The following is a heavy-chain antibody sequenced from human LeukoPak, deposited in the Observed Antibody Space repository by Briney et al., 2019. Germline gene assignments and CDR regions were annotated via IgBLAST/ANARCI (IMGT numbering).Heavy chain of an antibody. J-gene: IGHJ6*02. CDR3: ARDGGSPVLRYFDWLPNYYYYGMDV. D-gene: IGHD3-9*01. CDR2: ISYDGSNK. V-gene: IGHV3-30*03. Sequence: GGSLRLSCAASGFTFSSYGMHWVRQAPGKGLEWVAVISYDGSNKYYADSVKGRFTISRDNSKNTLYLQMNSLRAEDTAVYYCARDGGSPVLRYFDWLPNYYYYGMDVWGQGTTVTVSS. CDR1: GFTFSSYG.